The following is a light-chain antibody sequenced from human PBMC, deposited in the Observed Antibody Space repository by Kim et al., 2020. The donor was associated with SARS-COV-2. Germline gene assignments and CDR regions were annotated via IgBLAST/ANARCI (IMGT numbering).Light chain of an antibody. V-gene: IGKV3-20*01. CDR2: GAS. CDR1: QSVSSNY. J-gene: IGKJ2*01. CDR3: QQYGSSPPYT. Sequence: EIVLTQSPGTLSLSPGERATLSCRASQSVSSNYLAWYQQKPGQAPRLLIYGASSRATGIPDRSSGSGSGTDFTLTISRLEPEDFAVYYWQQYGSSPPYTFGQGTKLEI.